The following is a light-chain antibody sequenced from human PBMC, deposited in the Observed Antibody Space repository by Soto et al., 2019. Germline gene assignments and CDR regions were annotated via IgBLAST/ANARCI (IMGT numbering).Light chain of an antibody. CDR2: GTS. CDR3: QQYDSSPPVT. Sequence: EIVLTQSPATLSLSPGEGATLSCRASQSVSSSYLAWYQQKPGQSPRLLIYGTSTRATGIPDRFSGSGSGTDFTLTISRLEPEDFAVDYCQQYDSSPPVTFGGGTKVEIK. V-gene: IGKV3-20*01. J-gene: IGKJ4*01. CDR1: QSVSSSY.